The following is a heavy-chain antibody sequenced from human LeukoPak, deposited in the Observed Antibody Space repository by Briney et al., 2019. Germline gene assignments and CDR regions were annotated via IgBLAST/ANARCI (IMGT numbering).Heavy chain of an antibody. Sequence: GGSLRLSCAASGFTFSSYWASWVRQAPGRGLEWVANIKQDGSEKYYVDSVKGRFTISRDNAKNSLYLQMNSLRAEDTAVYYCARLTYSSSWFRDYWGQGTLVTVS. V-gene: IGHV3-7*05. CDR3: ARLTYSSSWFRDY. D-gene: IGHD6-13*01. J-gene: IGHJ4*02. CDR2: IKQDGSEK. CDR1: GFTFSSYW.